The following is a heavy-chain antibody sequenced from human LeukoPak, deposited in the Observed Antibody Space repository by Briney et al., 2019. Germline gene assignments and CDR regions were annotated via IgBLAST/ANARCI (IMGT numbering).Heavy chain of an antibody. Sequence: SQTLSLTCTVSGGSISSGSYYWSWIRQPAGKGLEWIGRIYTSGSTNYNPSLKSRVTISVDTSKNQFSLKLSSVTAADTAVYYCAREVGDSSSWVPTGTAFDYWGQGTLVTVSS. CDR1: GGSISSGSYY. D-gene: IGHD6-13*01. V-gene: IGHV4-61*02. CDR2: IYTSGST. CDR3: AREVGDSSSWVPTGTAFDY. J-gene: IGHJ4*02.